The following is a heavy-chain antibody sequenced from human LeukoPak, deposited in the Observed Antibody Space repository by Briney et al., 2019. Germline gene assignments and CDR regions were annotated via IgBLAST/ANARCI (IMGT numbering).Heavy chain of an antibody. J-gene: IGHJ6*03. CDR1: GYTFTSYD. CDR3: ARGPRLGTGFYYYMDV. CDR2: MNPNSGNT. D-gene: IGHD3-16*01. V-gene: IGHV1-8*01. Sequence: ASVKVSCKASGYTFTSYDINWVRPATGQGLEWMGWMNPNSGNTGYAQKFQGRVTMTRNTSISTAYMELSSLRSEDTAVYYCARGPRLGTGFYYYMDVWGKGTTVTVSS.